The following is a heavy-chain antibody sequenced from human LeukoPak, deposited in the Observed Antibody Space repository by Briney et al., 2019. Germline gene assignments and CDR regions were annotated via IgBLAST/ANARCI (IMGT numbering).Heavy chain of an antibody. CDR1: GFTFSSYA. J-gene: IGHJ2*01. CDR2: ISGSGGST. CDR3: AKGPGATLVYWYFDL. V-gene: IGHV3-23*01. D-gene: IGHD1-26*01. Sequence: GGSLRLSCAASGFTFSSYAMSWVRQAPGKGLEWVSAISGSGGSTYYADSVKGRFTISRDNSKNTLYLQMNSLRAEDTAVYYCAKGPGATLVYWYFDLWGRGTLVTVSS.